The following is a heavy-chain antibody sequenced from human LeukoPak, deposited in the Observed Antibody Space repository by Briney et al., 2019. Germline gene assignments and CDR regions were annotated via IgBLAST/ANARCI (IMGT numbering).Heavy chain of an antibody. J-gene: IGHJ3*02. D-gene: IGHD2-8*01. CDR1: GFTFSSYA. V-gene: IGHV3-23*01. Sequence: AGGSLRLSCAASGFTFSSYAMSWVRQAPGRGLEWVSAISGSGGSTYYADSVKGRFTISRDNSRNTLYLQMNSLRAQDSAVYYCAKGTWMLAFDIWGQGTMVTVSS. CDR2: ISGSGGST. CDR3: AKGTWMLAFDI.